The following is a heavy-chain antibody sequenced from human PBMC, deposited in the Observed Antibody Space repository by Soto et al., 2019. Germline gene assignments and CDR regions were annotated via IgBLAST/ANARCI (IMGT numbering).Heavy chain of an antibody. CDR1: GGSISSGGYY. J-gene: IGHJ4*02. V-gene: IGHV4-31*03. D-gene: IGHD2-2*01. Sequence: SSETLSLTCTVSGGSISSGGYYWSWIHQHPGKGLEWIGYIYYSGSTYYNPSLKSRVTISVDTSKNQFSLKLSSVTAADTAVYYCARVPIVVVPAAIWYFDYWGQGTLVTVSS. CDR2: IYYSGST. CDR3: ARVPIVVVPAAIWYFDY.